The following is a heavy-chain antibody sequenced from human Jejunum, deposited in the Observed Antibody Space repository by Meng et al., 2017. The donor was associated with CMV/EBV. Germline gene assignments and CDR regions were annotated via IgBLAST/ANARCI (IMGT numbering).Heavy chain of an antibody. CDR2: ISNDGRTT. Sequence: TSGFTFSSDWMHWVRQVPGKGLVWVSRISNDGRTTNYADSVKGRFTVSRDNAKNILYLQMNSLRAEDTSLYYCTRGQYGKYGYVDYWGQGALVTVSS. CDR3: TRGQYGKYGYVDY. J-gene: IGHJ4*02. D-gene: IGHD3-10*01. CDR1: GFTFSSDW. V-gene: IGHV3-74*01.